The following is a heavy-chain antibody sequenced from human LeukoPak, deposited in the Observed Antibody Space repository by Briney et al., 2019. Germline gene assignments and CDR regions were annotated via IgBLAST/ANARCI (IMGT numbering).Heavy chain of an antibody. J-gene: IGHJ6*02. Sequence: GGSLRVSCVTSGFTFNHYWMSWVRQAPGKGLEWVANIDQDGREKYYMDSLKGRFTVSRDNAKNSLYLQMNSLRAEDTAVYYCASQTGYSSSWYSTYYYYYGMDVWGQGTTVTVSS. V-gene: IGHV3-7*02. CDR1: GFTFNHYW. CDR2: IDQDGREK. D-gene: IGHD6-13*01. CDR3: ASQTGYSSSWYSTYYYYYGMDV.